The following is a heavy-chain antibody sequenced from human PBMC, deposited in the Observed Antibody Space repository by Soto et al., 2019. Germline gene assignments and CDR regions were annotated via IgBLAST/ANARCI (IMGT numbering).Heavy chain of an antibody. J-gene: IGHJ6*02. CDR1: GLTFSSYS. D-gene: IGHD5-12*01. Sequence: XGSLRLCFAASGLTFSSYSMDWVRQAPGKGLDWVSSISSSSSYIYYADSVKGRFTISRDNAKNSLYLQMNSLRAEDTAVYYCARYDGDIVATLILGGYYYYGMDVWGHGTTVTVSS. V-gene: IGHV3-21*01. CDR2: ISSSSSYI. CDR3: ARYDGDIVATLILGGYYYYGMDV.